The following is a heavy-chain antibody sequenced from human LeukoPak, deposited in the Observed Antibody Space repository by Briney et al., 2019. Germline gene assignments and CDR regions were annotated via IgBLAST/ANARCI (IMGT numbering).Heavy chain of an antibody. J-gene: IGHJ3*02. CDR2: IYYSGST. Sequence: SETLSLTCTVSGGSISSYYWSWIRQPPGKGLEWIGYIYYSGSTNYNPSLKSRVTISVDTSKKQFSLKLKSVTAADTAVYYCARVIAVAGAFNAFDIWGQGTVVTVSS. CDR1: GGSISSYY. V-gene: IGHV4-59*01. D-gene: IGHD6-19*01. CDR3: ARVIAVAGAFNAFDI.